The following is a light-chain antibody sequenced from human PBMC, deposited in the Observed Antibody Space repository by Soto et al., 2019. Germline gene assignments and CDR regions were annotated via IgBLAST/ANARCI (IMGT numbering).Light chain of an antibody. V-gene: IGKV1-8*01. CDR2: SAS. Sequence: AIRMTQSPPSFSACTGDRVTITCRASQSIGTYLAWYQQRPGKAPNLLIYSASILQSGVPSRFSGSGSGTDFTLTITSLQSEDFATYYCQQYHAYPPTFGQGTNVGIK. J-gene: IGKJ1*01. CDR3: QQYHAYPPT. CDR1: QSIGTY.